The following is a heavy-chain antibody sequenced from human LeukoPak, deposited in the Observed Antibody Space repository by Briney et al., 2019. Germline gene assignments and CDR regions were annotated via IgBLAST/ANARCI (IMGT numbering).Heavy chain of an antibody. J-gene: IGHJ6*03. CDR2: IYYSGGT. V-gene: IGHV4-59*01. CDR1: GGSISPYY. Sequence: SETLSLTCTVSGGSISPYYWIWIRQPPGKGLEWIGYIYYSGGTNYNPSLKSRVTMSVGTSKNQFSLKLSSVTAADTAVYYCARRAAAVGTFYMDVWGKGTTVTVSS. D-gene: IGHD6-13*01. CDR3: ARRAAAVGTFYMDV.